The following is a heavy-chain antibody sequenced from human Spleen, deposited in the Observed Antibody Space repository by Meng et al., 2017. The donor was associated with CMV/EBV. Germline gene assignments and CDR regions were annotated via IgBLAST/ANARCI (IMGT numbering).Heavy chain of an antibody. CDR2: IIPIFGTA. CDR1: GGTFSSYA. J-gene: IGHJ4*02. D-gene: IGHD6-13*01. Sequence: SVKVSCKASGGTFSSYAISWVRQAPGQGLEWMGGIIPIFGTANYAQKFQGRVTITTDESTSTAYMELSSLRSEDTAVYYCARGGQQLVRRYFDYWGQETLVTVSS. CDR3: ARGGQQLVRRYFDY. V-gene: IGHV1-69*05.